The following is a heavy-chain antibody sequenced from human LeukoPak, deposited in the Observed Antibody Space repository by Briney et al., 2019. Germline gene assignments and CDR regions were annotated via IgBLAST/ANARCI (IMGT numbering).Heavy chain of an antibody. CDR3: ATGSSSSGY. Sequence: GGSLRLSCAASGFTFSNYNMNWVRQAPGKGLEWVAVIWYDGSNKYYADSVKGRFTISRDNSKNTLYLQMNSLRAEDTAVYYCATGSSSSGYWGQGTLVTVSS. J-gene: IGHJ4*02. CDR2: IWYDGSNK. D-gene: IGHD6-13*01. V-gene: IGHV3-33*08. CDR1: GFTFSNYN.